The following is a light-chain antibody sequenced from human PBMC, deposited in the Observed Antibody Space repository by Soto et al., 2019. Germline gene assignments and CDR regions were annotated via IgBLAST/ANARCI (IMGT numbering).Light chain of an antibody. CDR1: SSDVGAYKY. CDR3: TSYVGNDIWV. CDR2: EVT. J-gene: IGLJ3*02. Sequence: QSALTQPPSASGSAGQSVTISCTGTSSDVGAYKYVSWYQQYPGKAPKLMIYEVTKRPSGVPDRFSGSKSGNTASLTVSGLQAEDEADYYCTSYVGNDIWVFGGGTKLT. V-gene: IGLV2-8*01.